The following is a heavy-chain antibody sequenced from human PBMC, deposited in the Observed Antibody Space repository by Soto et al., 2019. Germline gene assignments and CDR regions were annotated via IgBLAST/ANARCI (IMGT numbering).Heavy chain of an antibody. Sequence: QLQLQESGPGLVKPSETLSLTCTVSGGSISSSSYYWGWIRQPPGKGLEWIGSIYYSGSTYYNPSLKSRVTISVDTSKNQFSLKLSSVTAADTAVYYCARSYGDYVSPYFDYWGQGTLVTVSS. CDR3: ARSYGDYVSPYFDY. CDR2: IYYSGST. V-gene: IGHV4-39*01. D-gene: IGHD4-17*01. CDR1: GGSISSSSYY. J-gene: IGHJ4*02.